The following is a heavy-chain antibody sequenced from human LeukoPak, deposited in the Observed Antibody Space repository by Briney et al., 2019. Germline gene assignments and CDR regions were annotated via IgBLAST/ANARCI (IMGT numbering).Heavy chain of an antibody. Sequence: PSETLSLTCAASGYSISSGYYWGWIRQPPGKGLEWIGSIYHSGSTYYNPSLKSRVTISVDTSKNQFSLKLSSVTAADTAVYYCARAIFGVVTNAFDIWGQGTMVTVSS. D-gene: IGHD3-3*01. CDR3: ARAIFGVVTNAFDI. J-gene: IGHJ3*02. V-gene: IGHV4-38-2*01. CDR1: GYSISSGYY. CDR2: IYHSGST.